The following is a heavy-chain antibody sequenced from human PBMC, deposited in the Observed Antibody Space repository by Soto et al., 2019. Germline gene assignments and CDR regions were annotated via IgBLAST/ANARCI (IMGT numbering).Heavy chain of an antibody. CDR3: AGSPIMITFGGVIVVRGGMDV. J-gene: IGHJ6*02. V-gene: IGHV4-59*08. CDR2: IYYSGST. Sequence: QVQLQESGPGLVKPSETLSLTCTVSGGSISSYYWSWIRQPPGKGLEWIGYIYYSGSTNYNPSLKSPGNIPVHTTKDQLSLQPSSVTAADTAVYYCAGSPIMITFGGVIVVRGGMDVWGQGTTVTVSS. CDR1: GGSISSYY. D-gene: IGHD3-16*02.